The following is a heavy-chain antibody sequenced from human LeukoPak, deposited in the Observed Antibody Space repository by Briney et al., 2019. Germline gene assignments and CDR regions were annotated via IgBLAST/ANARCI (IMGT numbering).Heavy chain of an antibody. CDR2: INQGGSEK. CDR1: RFTFSNYW. CDR3: VRDGSGYDY. V-gene: IGHV3-7*05. D-gene: IGHD6-19*01. Sequence: GGSLRLSCAAPRFTFSNYWMSWVRQPPGKGLEWVANINQGGSEKYYLNSVKGRFTISRDNAKNSPYLQMNSLRADDTAIYYCVRDGSGYDYWGQGTLVTVSS. J-gene: IGHJ4*02.